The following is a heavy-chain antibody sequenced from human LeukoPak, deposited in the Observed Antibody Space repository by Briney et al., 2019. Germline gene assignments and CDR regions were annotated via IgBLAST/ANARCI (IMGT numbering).Heavy chain of an antibody. CDR2: IYYSGSI. Sequence: SETLSVTCTVSGGSISNSSKYWGWIRQPPGKGLEWIGNIYYSGSIYYNPSLKSRVAIFVDTSNTQFSLKLSSVTAADTAVYYCATPRGASNWFDPWGQGALVTVSS. J-gene: IGHJ5*02. D-gene: IGHD3-10*01. CDR1: GGSISNSSKY. CDR3: ATPRGASNWFDP. V-gene: IGHV4-39*01.